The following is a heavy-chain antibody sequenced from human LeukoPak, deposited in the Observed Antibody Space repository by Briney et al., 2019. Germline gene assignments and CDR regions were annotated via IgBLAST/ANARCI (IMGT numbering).Heavy chain of an antibody. CDR3: VYYYDSSGYYVDY. D-gene: IGHD3-22*01. CDR1: GGSISSYY. J-gene: IGHJ4*02. V-gene: IGHV4-39*07. Sequence: SETLSLTCTVSGGSISSYYWGWIRQPPGKGLEWIGSIYYSGSTYYNPSLKSRVTISVDTSKNQFSLKLSSVTAANTAVYYCVYYYDSSGYYVDYWGQGTLVTVSS. CDR2: IYYSGST.